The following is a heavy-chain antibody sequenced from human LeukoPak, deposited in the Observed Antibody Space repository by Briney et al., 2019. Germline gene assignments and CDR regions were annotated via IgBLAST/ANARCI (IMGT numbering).Heavy chain of an antibody. CDR3: SRGPLQLWLHNGMDV. Sequence: PGGSLRLSCAASGFTFGDHAMSWVRQAPGKGLEWVGFIRSTAYGGTTEYAASVKGRFTISRENSKSIAYLQMNSLETEDTAVYYCSRGPLQLWLHNGMDVWGQGTTVIVSS. V-gene: IGHV3-49*04. D-gene: IGHD5-18*01. CDR2: IRSTAYGGTT. J-gene: IGHJ6*02. CDR1: GFTFGDHA.